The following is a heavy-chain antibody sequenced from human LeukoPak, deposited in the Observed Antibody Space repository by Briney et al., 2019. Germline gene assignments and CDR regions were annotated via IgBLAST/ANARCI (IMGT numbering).Heavy chain of an antibody. V-gene: IGHV4-39*07. Sequence: SETLSLTCTVSGGSISSSSYYWGWIRQPPGKGLEWIGSIYYSGSTYYNPSLKSRVTISVDTSKNQFSLKLSSVTAADTAVYYCARDHRIYYMDVWGKGTTVTVSS. CDR3: ARDHRIYYMDV. D-gene: IGHD1-14*01. CDR1: GGSISSSSYY. J-gene: IGHJ6*03. CDR2: IYYSGST.